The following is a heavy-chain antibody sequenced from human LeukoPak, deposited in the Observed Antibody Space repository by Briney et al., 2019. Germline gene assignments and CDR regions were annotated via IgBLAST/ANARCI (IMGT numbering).Heavy chain of an antibody. Sequence: PGGSLRLSCAASGFTFSSYWMHWVRQAPGKGLVWASRISPDGSTIGHADSVKGRFTTSRDNAKNTLFLQMNSLRAEDTAVYYCTRDFDFSSAIWGQGTLVTVSS. J-gene: IGHJ4*02. CDR3: TRDFDFSSAI. D-gene: IGHD3-3*01. V-gene: IGHV3-74*01. CDR1: GFTFSSYW. CDR2: ISPDGSTI.